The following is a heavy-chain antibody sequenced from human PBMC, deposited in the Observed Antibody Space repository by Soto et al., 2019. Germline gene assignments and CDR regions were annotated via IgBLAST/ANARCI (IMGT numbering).Heavy chain of an antibody. Sequence: GASVKVSCKASGGTFSSYAISWVRQAPGQGLEWMGGIIPIFGTANYAQKFQGRVTITADESTSTAYMELSSLRSEDTAVYYCASAPYYDILTGYYAGPFDPWGQGTLVTVSS. J-gene: IGHJ5*02. V-gene: IGHV1-69*13. D-gene: IGHD3-9*01. CDR1: GGTFSSYA. CDR3: ASAPYYDILTGYYAGPFDP. CDR2: IIPIFGTA.